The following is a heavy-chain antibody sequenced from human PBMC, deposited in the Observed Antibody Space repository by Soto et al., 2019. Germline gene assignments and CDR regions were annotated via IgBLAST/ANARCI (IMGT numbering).Heavy chain of an antibody. CDR3: AADPAPLSSSWYGTLLGAFDI. Sequence: SVKVSCKASGFTFTSSAVQWVRQARGQRLEWIGWIVVGSGNTNYAQKFQERVTITRDMSTSTAYMELSSLRSEDTAVYYCAADPAPLSSSWYGTLLGAFDIWGQGTMVTVSS. CDR2: IVVGSGNT. V-gene: IGHV1-58*01. CDR1: GFTFTSSA. J-gene: IGHJ3*02. D-gene: IGHD6-13*01.